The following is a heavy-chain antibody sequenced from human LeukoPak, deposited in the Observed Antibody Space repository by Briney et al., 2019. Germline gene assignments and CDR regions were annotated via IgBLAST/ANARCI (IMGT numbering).Heavy chain of an antibody. CDR2: IIPILGIA. Sequence: ASVKVSCKASGGTFSSYAISWVRQAPGQGLEWMGRIIPILGIANYAQKFQGRVTITADKSTSTAYMELSSLRSEDTAVYYCARGSGEGVYYDFWSGYYTEPFDYWGQGTLVTVSS. V-gene: IGHV1-69*04. J-gene: IGHJ4*02. CDR3: ARGSGEGVYYDFWSGYYTEPFDY. CDR1: GGTFSSYA. D-gene: IGHD3-3*01.